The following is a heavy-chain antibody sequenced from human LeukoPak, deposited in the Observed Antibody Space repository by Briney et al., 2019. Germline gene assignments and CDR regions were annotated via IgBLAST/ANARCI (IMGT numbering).Heavy chain of an antibody. CDR2: ISGSSSYI. J-gene: IGHJ4*02. D-gene: IGHD6-19*01. CDR1: GFTFSSYS. Sequence: GGSLRLSCAASGFTFSSYSMNWVRQAPGKGLEWVSSISGSSSYIHYADSVKGRFTIYRDNAKNTLYLQMNSLRAEDTAVYYCARSIAVAGTGYFDYWGQGTLVTVSS. V-gene: IGHV3-21*01. CDR3: ARSIAVAGTGYFDY.